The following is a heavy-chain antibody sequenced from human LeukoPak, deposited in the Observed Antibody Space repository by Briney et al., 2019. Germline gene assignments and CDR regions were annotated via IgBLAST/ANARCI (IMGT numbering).Heavy chain of an antibody. CDR1: GGSISGPY. J-gene: IGHJ4*02. Sequence: SETLSLTCTVSGGSISGPYWSWIRQPPGKGLEWIAYMYNSGSTNYNPSLKSRVTISIDTSKSQFSLKLSSLTAADTAIYYCARGIESYGDYGYWGQGILVTVSS. CDR3: ARGIESYGDYGY. D-gene: IGHD4-17*01. V-gene: IGHV4-59*11. CDR2: MYNSGST.